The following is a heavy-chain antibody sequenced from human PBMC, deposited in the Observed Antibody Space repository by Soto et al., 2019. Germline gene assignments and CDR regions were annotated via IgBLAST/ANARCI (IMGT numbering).Heavy chain of an antibody. V-gene: IGHV1-69*13. CDR2: IIPIFGTA. CDR3: ARDSGAFQTVFDY. J-gene: IGHJ4*02. CDR1: GGTFSSYA. Sequence: GASVKVSCKVSGGTFSSYAISWVRQAPGQGLEWMGGIIPIFGTANYAQKFQGRVTITADESTSTAYMELSSLRSEDTAVYYCARDSGAFQTVFDYWGQGTLVTVSS. D-gene: IGHD3-10*01.